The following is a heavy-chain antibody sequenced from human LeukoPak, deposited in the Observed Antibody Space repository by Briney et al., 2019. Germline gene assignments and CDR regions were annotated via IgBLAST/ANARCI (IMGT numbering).Heavy chain of an antibody. V-gene: IGHV4-34*01. CDR1: GGSFSPYY. CDR3: ARDVREYYYDSSGYYHEAFDI. J-gene: IGHJ3*02. CDR2: INHSGST. Sequence: SETLSLTCAVYGGSFSPYYWSWIRQPPGKGLEWIGEINHSGSTNYNPSLKSRVTISVDKSKNQFSLKLSSVTAADTAVYYCARDVREYYYDSSGYYHEAFDIWGQGTMVTVSS. D-gene: IGHD3-22*01.